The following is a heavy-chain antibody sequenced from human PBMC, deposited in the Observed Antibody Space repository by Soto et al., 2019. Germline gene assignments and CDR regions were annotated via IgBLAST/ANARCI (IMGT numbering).Heavy chain of an antibody. D-gene: IGHD1-26*01. CDR3: ARASGGGVGTTSY. J-gene: IGHJ4*02. V-gene: IGHV1-18*01. CDR1: GYTFSNYG. CDR2: ISAYNGKT. Sequence: QVQLVQSGAEVKKPGASAKVSCKAPGYTFSNYGINWMRQVPGQGLEWMGWISAYNGKTNYAQRFQGRVSMTTDTSTNTAYMELTSLRSDDTAVYYCARASGGGVGTTSYWGQGTLVTVSS.